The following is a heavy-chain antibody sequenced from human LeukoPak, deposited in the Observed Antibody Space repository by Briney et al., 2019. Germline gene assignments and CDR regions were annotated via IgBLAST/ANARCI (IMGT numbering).Heavy chain of an antibody. CDR2: ISAYNGNT. CDR3: ASFMVRGVEHYMDV. CDR1: GYTFTSYG. J-gene: IGHJ6*03. D-gene: IGHD3-10*01. V-gene: IGHV1-18*01. Sequence: ASVKVSCKASGYTFTSYGISWVRQAPGQGLEWMGWISAYNGNTNYAQKLQGRVTMTTDTSTSTAYMELRSLRSDDTDVYYCASFMVRGVEHYMDVWGKGTTVTVSS.